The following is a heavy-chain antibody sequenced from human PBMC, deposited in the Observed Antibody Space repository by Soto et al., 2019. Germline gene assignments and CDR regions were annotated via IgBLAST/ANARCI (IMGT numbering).Heavy chain of an antibody. CDR1: GFTFTSSA. V-gene: IGHV1-58*01. D-gene: IGHD3-9*01. J-gene: IGHJ3*02. Sequence: ASVKVSCKASGFTFTSSAVQWVRQARGQRLEWIGWIVVGSGNTNYAQKFQERVTITRDMSTSTAYMELSSLRSEDTAVYYCAAGGYYDILTGNDAFDIWGQGTMVTVS. CDR2: IVVGSGNT. CDR3: AAGGYYDILTGNDAFDI.